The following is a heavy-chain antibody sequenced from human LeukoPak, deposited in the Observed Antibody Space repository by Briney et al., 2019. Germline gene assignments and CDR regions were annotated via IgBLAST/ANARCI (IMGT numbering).Heavy chain of an antibody. V-gene: IGHV4-34*01. Sequence: PSETLSLTCAVYGESFSGYYWRWIRPPPGKGLEGSVDLNHSGSTNYNPSRKSRVTISVDTSKNQFSLKLSSVTAADTAVYYCARGGRSIFGIVLNKYFDYWGQGTLVTVSP. D-gene: IGHD3-3*01. CDR2: LNHSGST. J-gene: IGHJ4*02. CDR1: GESFSGYY. CDR3: ARGGRSIFGIVLNKYFDY.